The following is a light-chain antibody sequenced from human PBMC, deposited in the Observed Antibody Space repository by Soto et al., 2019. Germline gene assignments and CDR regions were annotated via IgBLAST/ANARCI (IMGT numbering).Light chain of an antibody. CDR1: QSISVW. V-gene: IGKV1-5*03. CDR3: QQYNSYSPA. J-gene: IGKJ1*01. CDR2: KAS. Sequence: DIQMTQSPSTLSASVGDRVTITCRASQSISVWLAWYQQKAGKAPNLLIYKASRLESGVPSRFSGSGSEREYTVTITGLQPGDSATYYCQQYNSYSPAFGQGTKVEGK.